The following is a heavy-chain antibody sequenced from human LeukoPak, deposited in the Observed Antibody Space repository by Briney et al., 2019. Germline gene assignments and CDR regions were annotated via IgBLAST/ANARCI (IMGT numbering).Heavy chain of an antibody. J-gene: IGHJ4*02. D-gene: IGHD2-15*01. Sequence: ASVKVSCKASRYTFTVYYMHWVRQAPRPGRELMGWINPNSGGKNYAQKSQGRVTMTRDTSISTAYMELSRLRSDDTAVYYCARATGYCSGGSCYSWYYFDYWGQGTLVTVSS. CDR3: ARATGYCSGGSCYSWYYFDY. CDR2: INPNSGGK. CDR1: RYTFTVYY. V-gene: IGHV1-2*02.